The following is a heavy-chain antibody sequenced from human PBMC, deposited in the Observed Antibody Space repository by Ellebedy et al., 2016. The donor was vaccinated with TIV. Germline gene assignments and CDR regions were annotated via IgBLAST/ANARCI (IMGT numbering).Heavy chain of an antibody. CDR2: IDPSDSYT. D-gene: IGHD5-18*01. Sequence: GESLKISCKGSGYSSTSYWISWVRQMPGKGLEWMGRIDPSDSYTNYSPSFQGHVTISADKSISTAYLQWSSLKASDTAMYYCARHADRPGGIQQTYYYYGMDVWGQGTTVTVSS. CDR3: ARHADRPGGIQQTYYYYGMDV. J-gene: IGHJ6*02. CDR1: GYSSTSYW. V-gene: IGHV5-10-1*01.